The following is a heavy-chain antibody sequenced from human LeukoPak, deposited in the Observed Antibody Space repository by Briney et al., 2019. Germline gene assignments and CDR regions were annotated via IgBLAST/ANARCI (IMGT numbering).Heavy chain of an antibody. Sequence: KAGGSLRLSCAASGFTFSDYYMSWIRQAPGKGLEWVSYISSSGSTIYYADSVKGRFTISRDNAKNSLYLQMNSLRADDTAVYYCARDHKGSGWYLVGATGLDYWGQGTLVTVSS. CDR1: GFTFSDYY. D-gene: IGHD6-19*01. J-gene: IGHJ4*02. CDR3: ARDHKGSGWYLVGATGLDY. CDR2: ISSSGSTI. V-gene: IGHV3-11*01.